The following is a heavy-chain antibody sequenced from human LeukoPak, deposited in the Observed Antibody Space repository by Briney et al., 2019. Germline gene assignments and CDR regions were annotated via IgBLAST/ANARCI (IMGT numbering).Heavy chain of an antibody. V-gene: IGHV7-4-1*02. J-gene: IGHJ6*03. Sequence: ASVKVSCKASGYTFTSCAMNWVRQAPGQGLEWMGWINTNTGNPTYAQGFTGRFVFSLDTSVSTAYLQISSLKAEVTAVYYCARDAIAAAGTQLPYYYYYMDVWGKGTTVTISS. CDR1: GYTFTSCA. CDR3: ARDAIAAAGTQLPYYYYYMDV. D-gene: IGHD6-13*01. CDR2: INTNTGNP.